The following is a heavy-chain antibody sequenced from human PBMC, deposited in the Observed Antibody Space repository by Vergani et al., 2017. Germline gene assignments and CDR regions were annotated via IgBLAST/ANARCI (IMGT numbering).Heavy chain of an antibody. V-gene: IGHV1-46*01. CDR3: ARVSVFKDTKYYFDY. J-gene: IGHJ4*02. Sequence: QVQLVQSGAEVKKPGASVKVSCKASGYTFTSYYMHWVRQAPGQGLEWMGIINPSGGSTGYAQKFQGRVTMTTDTSTSTAYMELRSLRSDDTAVYYCARVSVFKDTKYYFDYWGQGTLVTVSS. CDR2: INPSGGST. CDR1: GYTFTSYY. D-gene: IGHD3-10*01.